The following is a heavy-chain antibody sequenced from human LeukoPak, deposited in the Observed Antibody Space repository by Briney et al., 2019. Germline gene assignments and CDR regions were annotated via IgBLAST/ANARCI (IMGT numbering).Heavy chain of an antibody. D-gene: IGHD1-26*01. Sequence: GGSLRLSCAASGFTVSSNYMSWVRQAPGKGLEWVSVIYSGGSTYYADSVKGRFTISRDNSKNTLYLQMNSLRAEDTAVYYCASSNGGSYDFDYWGQGTLVTVSS. CDR1: GFTVSSNY. J-gene: IGHJ4*02. V-gene: IGHV3-53*01. CDR2: IYSGGST. CDR3: ASSNGGSYDFDY.